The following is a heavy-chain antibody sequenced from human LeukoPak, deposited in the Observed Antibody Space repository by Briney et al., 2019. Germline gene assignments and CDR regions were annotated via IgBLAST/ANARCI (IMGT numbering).Heavy chain of an antibody. J-gene: IGHJ4*02. CDR2: IYSSGST. Sequence: GGSLRLSCAAPGFTVSSNYMSWVRQAPGKGLEWVSVIYSSGSTYYADSVKGRFTISRDSSKNTLYLQMNSLRAEDTAVYYCARKWESGYDYGYWGQGTLVTVSS. CDR1: GFTVSSNY. V-gene: IGHV3-66*01. CDR3: ARKWESGYDYGY. D-gene: IGHD5-12*01.